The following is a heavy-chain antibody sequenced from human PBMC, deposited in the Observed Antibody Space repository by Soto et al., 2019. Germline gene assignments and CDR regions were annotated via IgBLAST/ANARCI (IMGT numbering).Heavy chain of an antibody. J-gene: IGHJ4*02. D-gene: IGHD2-8*01. CDR3: ARRTNGYFAY. CDR1: GFTFSSYG. Sequence: GGSLRLSCAASGFTFSSYGMHWVRQAPGKGLEWVAVIWYDGSNKYYADSVRGRFTISRDNSKNTLYLEMNSLRAEDTAVYYCARRTNGYFAYWGQGALVTVSS. V-gene: IGHV3-33*01. CDR2: IWYDGSNK.